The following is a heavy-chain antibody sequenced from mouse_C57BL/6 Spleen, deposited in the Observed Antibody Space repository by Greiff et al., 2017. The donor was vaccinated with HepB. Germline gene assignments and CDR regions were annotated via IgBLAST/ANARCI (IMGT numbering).Heavy chain of an antibody. Sequence: QVQLQQSGPELVKPGASVKISCKASGYAFSSSWMNWVKQRPGKGLEWIGRIYPGDGDTNYNGKFKGKATLTADKSSSTAYMQLSSLTSEDSAVYFCARDVRYSKAYYAMDYWGQGTSVTVSS. D-gene: IGHD2-5*01. V-gene: IGHV1-82*01. J-gene: IGHJ4*01. CDR3: ARDVRYSKAYYAMDY. CDR1: GYAFSSSW. CDR2: IYPGDGDT.